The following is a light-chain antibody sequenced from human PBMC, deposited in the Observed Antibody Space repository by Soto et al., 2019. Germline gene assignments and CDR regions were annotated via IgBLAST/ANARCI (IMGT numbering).Light chain of an antibody. J-gene: IGKJ1*01. Sequence: DIQMTQSPSTLSASVGDRVTITCLASQSISSWLAWYQQKPGKAPKLLIYKASSLESGVPSRFSGSGSGTEFTLTTSSLQTDDFATYYCQQYNSYSRTFGQGTKVEIK. CDR3: QQYNSYSRT. CDR1: QSISSW. CDR2: KAS. V-gene: IGKV1-5*03.